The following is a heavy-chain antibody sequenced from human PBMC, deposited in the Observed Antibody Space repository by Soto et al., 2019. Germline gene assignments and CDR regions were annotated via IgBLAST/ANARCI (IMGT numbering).Heavy chain of an antibody. V-gene: IGHV3-30-3*01. CDR3: ARDQGIVVDKGLDY. J-gene: IGHJ4*02. CDR1: GFTFSSYA. CDR2: ISYDGSNK. D-gene: IGHD3-22*01. Sequence: QVQLVESGGGVVQPGRSLRLSCAASGFTFSSYAMHWVRQAPGKGLEWVAVISYDGSNKYYADSVKGRFTISRDNSENTLYLQMNSLRAEDTAVYYCARDQGIVVDKGLDYWGQGTLVTVSS.